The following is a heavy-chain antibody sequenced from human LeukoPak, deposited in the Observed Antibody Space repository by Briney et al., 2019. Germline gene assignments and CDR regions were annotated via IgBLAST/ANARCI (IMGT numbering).Heavy chain of an antibody. D-gene: IGHD3-10*01. CDR3: ARAYYGSGSYQVTTPRYYFDY. J-gene: IGHJ4*02. Sequence: SETLSLTCAVYGRSFSGYYWSWIRQPPGKGLEWIGEINHSGSTNYNPSLKSRVTISVDTSKNQFSLKLSSVTAADTAVYYCARAYYGSGSYQVTTPRYYFDYWGQGTLVTVSS. V-gene: IGHV4-34*01. CDR2: INHSGST. CDR1: GRSFSGYY.